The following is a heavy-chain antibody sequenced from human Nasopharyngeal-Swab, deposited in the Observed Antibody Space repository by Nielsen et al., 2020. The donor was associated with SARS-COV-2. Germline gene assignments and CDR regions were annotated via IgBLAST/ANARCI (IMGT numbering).Heavy chain of an antibody. V-gene: IGHV3-30*18. D-gene: IGHD2-2*02. CDR2: TSYQGSNT. CDR1: GFTFSRYG. CDR3: AKTSYEVLYQGLVDY. J-gene: IGHJ4*02. Sequence: GGSLRLSCVASGFTFSRYGVHWVRQAPGKGLEWVAITSYQGSNTYYADSVKGRFTISRDNSKNTLYLQMNSLRAEDTAMYYCAKTSYEVLYQGLVDYWGQGILVTVSS.